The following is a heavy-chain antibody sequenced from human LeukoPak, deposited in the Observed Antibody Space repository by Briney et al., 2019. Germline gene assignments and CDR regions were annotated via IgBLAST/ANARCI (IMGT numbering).Heavy chain of an antibody. D-gene: IGHD3-22*01. V-gene: IGHV5-51*01. Sequence: GESLKISCKGSGYSFTSYWIGWGRQMPGKGLEWMGIIYPGDSDTRYSPSFQGQVTISADKSISTAYLQWSSLKASDTAMYYCARVYDSSGYSNDAFDIWGQGTMVTVSS. CDR2: IYPGDSDT. CDR1: GYSFTSYW. J-gene: IGHJ3*02. CDR3: ARVYDSSGYSNDAFDI.